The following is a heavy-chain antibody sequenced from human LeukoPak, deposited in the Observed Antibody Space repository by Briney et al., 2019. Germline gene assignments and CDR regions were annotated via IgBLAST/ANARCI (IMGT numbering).Heavy chain of an antibody. Sequence: GGSLRLSCAASGFTFSSYEMSWVRQAPGRGVEWVSGINWIGGSTGYADSVRGRLTISRDNAKNTLYLQMNSLRAEDTALYHCARVSRCSSGFTPHCLFDYWGQGTLVTVSS. V-gene: IGHV3-20*01. D-gene: IGHD3-22*01. J-gene: IGHJ4*02. CDR1: GFTFSSYE. CDR2: INWIGGST. CDR3: ARVSRCSSGFTPHCLFDY.